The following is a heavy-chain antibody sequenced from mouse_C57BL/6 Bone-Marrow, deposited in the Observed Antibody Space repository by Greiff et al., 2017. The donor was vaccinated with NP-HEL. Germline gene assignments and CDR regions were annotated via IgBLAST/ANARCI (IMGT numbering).Heavy chain of an antibody. D-gene: IGHD1-1*01. J-gene: IGHJ2*01. CDR3: TGGITTVDY. Sequence: EVKLMESGGGLVQPGGSMKLSCVASGFTFSNYWMNWVRQSPEKGLEWVAQIRLKSDNYSTNYAESVKGRFTISRDDSKSSVYLQMNNLRAEDTGIYYCTGGITTVDYWGQGTTLTVSS. CDR1: GFTFSNYW. V-gene: IGHV6-3*01. CDR2: IRLKSDNYST.